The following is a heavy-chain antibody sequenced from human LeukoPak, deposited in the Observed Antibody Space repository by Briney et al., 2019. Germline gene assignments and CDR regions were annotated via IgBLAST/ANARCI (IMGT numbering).Heavy chain of an antibody. CDR1: GFTFDDYA. D-gene: IGHD2-2*01. CDR3: AKSFRSTSLDY. CDR2: ISWNSDSI. J-gene: IGHJ4*02. Sequence: GGSLRLSCAASGFTFDDYAMHWVRQAPGKGLEWVSGISWNSDSIGYADSVKGRFTISRDNSKNTLYLQMNSLRAGDTAVYYCAKSFRSTSLDYWGQGTLVTVSS. V-gene: IGHV3-9*01.